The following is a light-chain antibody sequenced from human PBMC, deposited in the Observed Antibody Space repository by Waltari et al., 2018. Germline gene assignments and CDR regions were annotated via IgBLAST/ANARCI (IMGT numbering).Light chain of an antibody. Sequence: IELPQSPGPLSLSPGDRAPLSCRPSQSVRRNYLAWYQQKPGQAPRRLIHGASSRATGIADRFSGSASGTDFTLTSSRLEPEDFAVYECQQYVSSPRTFGQGTKVDIK. V-gene: IGKV3-20*01. CDR3: QQYVSSPRT. CDR2: GAS. J-gene: IGKJ1*01. CDR1: QSVRRNY.